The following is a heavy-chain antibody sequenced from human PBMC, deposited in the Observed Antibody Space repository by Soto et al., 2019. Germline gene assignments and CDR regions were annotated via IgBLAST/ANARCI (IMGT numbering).Heavy chain of an antibody. CDR1: GLPFSSYA. CDR2: ISYDGSKE. Sequence: TGGSPRLSCAACGLPFSSYAMHWVRQAPGKGLEWVAVISYDGSKEYYADSVKGRFTISRDNSKNTLYLQMNNLRDEDTAVYYCASIGEYSSSSLGYYYGMDVWGQGTTVTVSS. J-gene: IGHJ6*02. D-gene: IGHD6-6*01. V-gene: IGHV3-30-3*01. CDR3: ASIGEYSSSSLGYYYGMDV.